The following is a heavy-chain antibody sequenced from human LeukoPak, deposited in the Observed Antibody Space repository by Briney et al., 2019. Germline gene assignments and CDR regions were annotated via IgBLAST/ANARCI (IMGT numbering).Heavy chain of an antibody. Sequence: SETLSLTCTVSGGSISSSSYRWGWVRQPPGKGLEWIGSIYYSGSTYYNPSLKSRVTISVDTSKNQLSLKLSSVTAADTAVYYCARVGYTGTKYYFDYWGQGTLVTVSS. CDR1: GGSISSSSYR. V-gene: IGHV4-39*07. J-gene: IGHJ4*02. D-gene: IGHD2-8*01. CDR3: ARVGYTGTKYYFDY. CDR2: IYYSGST.